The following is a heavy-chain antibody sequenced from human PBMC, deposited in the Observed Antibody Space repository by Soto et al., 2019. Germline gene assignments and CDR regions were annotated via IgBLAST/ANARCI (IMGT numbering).Heavy chain of an antibody. CDR3: AREVVVVAATLYYYYYYMDV. CDR2: MNPNSGNT. Sequence: ASVKVSCKASGYTFTKFHIHWVRQAPGQGLEWMGMMNPNSGNTSYAQKFQGRVTMTSNTSISTVYMELSSLRSEDTAVYYCAREVVVVAATLYYYYYYMDVWGKGTTVTVSS. J-gene: IGHJ6*03. V-gene: IGHV1-8*01. D-gene: IGHD2-15*01. CDR1: GYTFTKFH.